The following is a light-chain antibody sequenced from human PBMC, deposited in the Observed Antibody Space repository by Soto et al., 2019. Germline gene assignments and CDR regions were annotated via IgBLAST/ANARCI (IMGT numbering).Light chain of an antibody. V-gene: IGLV2-11*01. J-gene: IGLJ1*01. CDR2: DVT. CDR1: SSDVGGYNY. CDR3: CSYAGSYTLGV. Sequence: QSALTQPRSVSASPGQSVTISCSGTSSDVGGYNYVSWYQQHPGKAPKLMIYDVTKRPSGVPDRFSGSKSGNTASLTISGLQAEDEADYYCCSYAGSYTLGVFGTGTKLTVL.